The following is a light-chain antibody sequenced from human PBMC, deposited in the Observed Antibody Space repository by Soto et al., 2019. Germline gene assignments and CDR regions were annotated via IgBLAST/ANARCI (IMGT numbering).Light chain of an antibody. CDR1: SSNIGAGYD. CDR2: GNS. J-gene: IGLJ3*02. Sequence: QSVLTQPPSVSGAPGQRVTISCTGSSSNIGAGYDVHWYQQLPGTAPKLLIYGNSNRPSGVPDRVSGSKSGTSASLAITGRQAEDEADYYCQSYDSSLSGGVFGGGTKLTVL. CDR3: QSYDSSLSGGV. V-gene: IGLV1-40*01.